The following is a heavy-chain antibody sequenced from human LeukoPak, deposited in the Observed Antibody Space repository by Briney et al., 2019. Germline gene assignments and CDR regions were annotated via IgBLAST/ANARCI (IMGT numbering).Heavy chain of an antibody. CDR1: DFTFSHYG. CDR2: IWYDGKNA. J-gene: IGHJ6*02. CDR3: ARVRVEWWGFHYGMDV. Sequence: PGGSLRLSCAASDFTFSHYGMHWVRQAPGKGLEWVAVIWYDGKNAYYGDSVKDRFTISRDNSKNTLYLQMNSLRAEDTAVYYCARVRVEWWGFHYGMDVWGQGTTVIVSS. V-gene: IGHV3-33*01. D-gene: IGHD2-21*01.